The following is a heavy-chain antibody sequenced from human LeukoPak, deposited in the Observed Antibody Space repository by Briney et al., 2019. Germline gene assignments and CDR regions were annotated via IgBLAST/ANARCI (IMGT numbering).Heavy chain of an antibody. J-gene: IGHJ4*02. Sequence: SETLSLTCAVYGGSFSDSYWSWIRQPPGKGLEWIGEINHSGSTNYNPSLKSRVTISVDTSRNQFSLKLNSVTAADTAVYYCARPRTGTWTGDFDYWGQGTLVTVSS. CDR1: GGSFSDSY. D-gene: IGHD1-1*01. CDR2: INHSGST. CDR3: ARPRTGTWTGDFDY. V-gene: IGHV4-34*01.